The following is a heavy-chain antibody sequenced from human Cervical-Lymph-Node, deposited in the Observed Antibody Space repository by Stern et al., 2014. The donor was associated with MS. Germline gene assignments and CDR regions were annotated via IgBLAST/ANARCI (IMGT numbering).Heavy chain of an antibody. CDR1: GASISSGTYY. Sequence: QVQLQESGPGLVKPSQTLSLTCSVSGASISSGTYYWTWIRQHPGEGLEGIGNIYYSGNTHYNPSLKSRVFISLDTSKNQFSLRLSSVTSADTAVYYCARVRHDYSNYWFDPWGQGTLVTVSS. V-gene: IGHV4-31*03. D-gene: IGHD4-11*01. J-gene: IGHJ5*02. CDR2: IYYSGNT. CDR3: ARVRHDYSNYWFDP.